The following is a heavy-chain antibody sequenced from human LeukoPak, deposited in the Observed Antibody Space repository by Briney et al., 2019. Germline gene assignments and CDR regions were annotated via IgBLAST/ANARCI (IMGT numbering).Heavy chain of an antibody. CDR2: ISGSGGST. V-gene: IGHV3-23*01. CDR3: ARPSEYSGSYYLSEYYFDY. CDR1: GFTFSSYA. Sequence: PGGSLRLSCAASGFTFSSYAMSWVRQAPGKGLEWVSAISGSGGSTYYADSVKGRFTISRDNSKNTLYLQMNSLRAEDTAVYYCARPSEYSGSYYLSEYYFDYWGQGTLVTVSS. D-gene: IGHD1-26*01. J-gene: IGHJ4*02.